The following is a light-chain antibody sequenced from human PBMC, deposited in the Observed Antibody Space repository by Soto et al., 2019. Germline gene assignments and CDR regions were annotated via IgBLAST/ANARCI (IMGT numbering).Light chain of an antibody. CDR2: DAS. Sequence: DIQMTQSPSSLSASVGDRVTITCQASQDISNYLNWYQQKPGKAPKLLIYDASNLETGVPSRFSGSVSGTDFTVNISSLQPEDIATYYCQQYDNLPITFGPGTKVDIK. J-gene: IGKJ3*01. V-gene: IGKV1-33*01. CDR3: QQYDNLPIT. CDR1: QDISNY.